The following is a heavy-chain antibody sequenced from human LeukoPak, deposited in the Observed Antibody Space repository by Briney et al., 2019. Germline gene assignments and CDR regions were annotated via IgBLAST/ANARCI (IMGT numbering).Heavy chain of an antibody. CDR3: TTGSDYVVDY. V-gene: IGHV3-15*01. CDR1: GFTFSNAW. CDR2: IKSKTVGGKT. Sequence: GGSLRLSWAASGFTFSNAWMSGARQPPGKGLEWVGRIKSKTVGGKTDYSAPVKGRFTISRDDSKNKLYLQMNSLKTEVTAVYYCTTGSDYVVDYWGQGTLVTVSS. J-gene: IGHJ4*02. D-gene: IGHD4-17*01.